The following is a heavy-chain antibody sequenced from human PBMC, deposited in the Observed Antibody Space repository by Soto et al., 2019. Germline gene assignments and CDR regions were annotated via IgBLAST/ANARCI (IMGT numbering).Heavy chain of an antibody. V-gene: IGHV4-4*02. CDR2: ISHSGST. CDR1: GDSINSSHW. J-gene: IGHJ1*01. D-gene: IGHD3-3*02. CDR3: AARHFWSGPWPHTRLAY. Sequence: SLTCGFSGDSINSSHWWSWVRQPPGKGLEWIGQISHSGSTNYNPSLTSRVTISVDKSKNHFSLKLTSVTAADTAVYYCAARHFWSGPWPHTRLAYWGHRTLVIVSS.